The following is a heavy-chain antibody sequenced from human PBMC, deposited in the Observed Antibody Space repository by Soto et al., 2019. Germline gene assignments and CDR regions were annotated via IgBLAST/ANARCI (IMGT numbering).Heavy chain of an antibody. Sequence: QVQLVESGGGLVKPGGSLRLSCAASGFTFSDYYMSWIRQAPGKGLEWVSYISSNGSTIYYADSAKGRFTISRDNAKNSLDLQMNSLRAEDTAVYYCARDRQDCTNGVCYTRGGIDFDYWGQGTLVTVSS. J-gene: IGHJ4*02. CDR1: GFTFSDYY. CDR3: ARDRQDCTNGVCYTRGGIDFDY. V-gene: IGHV3-11*01. D-gene: IGHD2-8*01. CDR2: ISSNGSTI.